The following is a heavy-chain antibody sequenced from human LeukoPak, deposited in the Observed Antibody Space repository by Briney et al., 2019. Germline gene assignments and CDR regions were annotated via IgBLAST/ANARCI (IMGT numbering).Heavy chain of an antibody. CDR2: IYYSGST. V-gene: IGHV4-31*03. CDR3: ARLSTSYNWFDP. J-gene: IGHJ5*02. Sequence: PSETLSFTCTVSGGSISSGGYYWSWIRQHPGKGLEWIGYIYYSGSTYYNPSLKSRVTISVDTSKNQFSLKLSSVTAADTAVYYCARLSTSYNWFDPWGQGTLVTVSS. CDR1: GGSISSGGYY. D-gene: IGHD2/OR15-2a*01.